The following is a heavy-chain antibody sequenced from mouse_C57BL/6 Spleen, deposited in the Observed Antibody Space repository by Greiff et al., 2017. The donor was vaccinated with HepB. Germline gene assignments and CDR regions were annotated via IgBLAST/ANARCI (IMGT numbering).Heavy chain of an antibody. V-gene: IGHV1-15*01. J-gene: IGHJ3*01. CDR3: TRSGYYSNYWFAY. D-gene: IGHD2-5*01. CDR1: GYTFTDYE. CDR2: IDPETGGT. Sequence: VQLVESGAELVRPGASVTLSCKASGYTFTDYEMHWVKQTPVHGLEWIGAIDPETGGTAYNQKFKGKAILTADKSSSTAYMELRSLTSEDSAVYYCTRSGYYSNYWFAYWGQGTLVTVSA.